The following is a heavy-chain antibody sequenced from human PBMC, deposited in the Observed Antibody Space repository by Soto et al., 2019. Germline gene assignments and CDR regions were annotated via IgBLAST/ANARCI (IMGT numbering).Heavy chain of an antibody. Sequence: EVQLLQSGGGLVQPGGSLRLSCEASGFNFRDFALSWVRLAPGKGLEWVSTISGSGATTYYTDSVKGRHTISRDSSKNAVVLQMNSLRSEDTAVYYCARRGGFFDYWGQGALVTVSS. CDR1: GFNFRDFA. CDR2: ISGSGATT. CDR3: ARRGGFFDY. J-gene: IGHJ4*02. D-gene: IGHD3-16*01. V-gene: IGHV3-23*01.